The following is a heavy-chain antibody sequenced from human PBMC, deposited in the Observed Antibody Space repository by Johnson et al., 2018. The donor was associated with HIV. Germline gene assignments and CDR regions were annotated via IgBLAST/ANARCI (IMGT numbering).Heavy chain of an antibody. CDR2: ISSSGNTI. Sequence: QVQLVESGGGLVKPGGSLRLSCAASGFTFSDYYMSWIRQAPGKGLEWVSYISSSGNTIYYADSVKGRFTISRDSSKNTLYLPMNTLRADDTAVYYCARGSRYTHDNDDVYLLQAFDIWGQGTMVTVSS. CDR1: GFTFSDYY. V-gene: IGHV3-11*04. J-gene: IGHJ3*02. CDR3: ARGSRYTHDNDDVYLLQAFDI. D-gene: IGHD3-16*01.